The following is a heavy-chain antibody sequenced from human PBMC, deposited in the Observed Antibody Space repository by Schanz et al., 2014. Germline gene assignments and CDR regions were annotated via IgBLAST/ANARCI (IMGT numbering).Heavy chain of an antibody. CDR3: ARGPLGASP. J-gene: IGHJ5*02. D-gene: IGHD7-27*01. CDR1: GGTFSSYT. V-gene: IGHV1-69*02. CDR2: IVPIAGIT. Sequence: QVQLVQSEAEVKKPGSSVKVSCKASGGTFSSYTISWVRQAPGQGLEWMGRIVPIAGITNYAQRLQGRVTITADKSTSTAYMELSSLKSEVTSVYYCARGPLGASPWGQGTLVTVSS.